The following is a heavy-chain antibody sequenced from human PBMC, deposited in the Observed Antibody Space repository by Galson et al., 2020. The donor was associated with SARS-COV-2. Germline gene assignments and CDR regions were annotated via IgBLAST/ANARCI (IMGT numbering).Heavy chain of an antibody. CDR3: ARVGGGDRGGWSLGY. J-gene: IGHJ4*02. D-gene: IGHD2-15*01. Sequence: SGPTLVKPTQTLTLTCTFSGFSLSTSGMYVSWIRQPPGKALEWLARIDWDDHKYYSTSLKTRLTISKDTSKNQVVLTMTDMDSVDTATYYWARVGGGDRGGWSLGYWGQGTLVTVSS. CDR2: IDWDDHK. V-gene: IGHV2-70*11. CDR1: GFSLSTSGMY.